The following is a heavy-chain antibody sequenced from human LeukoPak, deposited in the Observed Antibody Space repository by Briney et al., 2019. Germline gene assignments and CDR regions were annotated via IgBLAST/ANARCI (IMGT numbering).Heavy chain of an antibody. Sequence: GGSLRLSCAASGFTFSSYSMNWVRQAPGKGLEWVSSISSSSSYIYYAGSVKGRFTISRDNAKNSLYLQMNSLRAEDTAVYYCAREPFPFDIWGQGTMVTVSS. V-gene: IGHV3-21*01. CDR3: AREPFPFDI. CDR1: GFTFSSYS. CDR2: ISSSSSYI. J-gene: IGHJ3*02.